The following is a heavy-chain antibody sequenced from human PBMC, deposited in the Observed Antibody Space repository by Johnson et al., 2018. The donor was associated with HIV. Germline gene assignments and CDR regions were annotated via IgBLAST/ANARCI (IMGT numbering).Heavy chain of an antibody. D-gene: IGHD1-26*01. CDR2: VSYDGSER. Sequence: QMQLVESGGGLVQPGGSLRLSCAASGFSFSSYAMHWVRQAPGKGLEWVAVVSYDGSERYYADSVKGRFTISRDNSKNTLHLQMNSLRPDDTAVYYCAKDSPGWLVGAIGEDAFDIWGQGTMVTVSS. J-gene: IGHJ3*02. V-gene: IGHV3-30*04. CDR3: AKDSPGWLVGAIGEDAFDI. CDR1: GFSFSSYA.